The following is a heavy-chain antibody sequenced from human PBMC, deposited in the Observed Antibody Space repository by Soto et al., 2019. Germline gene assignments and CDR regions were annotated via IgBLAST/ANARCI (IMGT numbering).Heavy chain of an antibody. V-gene: IGHV4-59*01. CDR3: ARDGHTSSSLAFDF. Sequence: QLQLQESGPGLVKPSETLSLTCTVSGGSISGYYWSWIRQPPGKGLEWIGFIYDSGRTNYNPSLKSRVTISEDTSKNQFSLRLSSVTAAVTAIYYCARDGHTSSSLAFDFWGPGTMVTVSS. CDR2: IYDSGRT. J-gene: IGHJ3*01. CDR1: GGSISGYY. D-gene: IGHD6-6*01.